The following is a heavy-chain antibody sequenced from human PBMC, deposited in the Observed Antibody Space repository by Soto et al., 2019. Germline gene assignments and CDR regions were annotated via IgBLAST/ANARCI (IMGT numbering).Heavy chain of an antibody. V-gene: IGHV3-15*01. J-gene: IGHJ4*02. CDR1: GASFTNAW. CDR2: IKTRIDSATT. D-gene: IGHD5-12*01. CDR3: TTEDPSWLRGLES. Sequence: EVQLVESGGGLVKPGESLRLSCEASGASFTNAWMNWVRQAPGKGLEWVGRIKTRIDSATTDYAAPVKGRFTISRDDSKNRLYLQMDSLKTEDTAVYYCTTEDPSWLRGLESWVQGTLVTVSS.